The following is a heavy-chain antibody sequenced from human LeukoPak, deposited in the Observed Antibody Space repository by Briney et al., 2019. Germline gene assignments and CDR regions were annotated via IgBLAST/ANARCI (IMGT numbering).Heavy chain of an antibody. V-gene: IGHV1-69*13. Sequence: ASVKVSCKXSGGTFSSYAISWVRQAPGQGLERMGGIIPIFGTANYAQKFQGRVTITADESTSTAYMELSSLRSEDTAVYYCARDPEPPSYCSSTSCAGAWPTHHYWGQGTLVTVSS. CDR3: ARDPEPPSYCSSTSCAGAWPTHHY. J-gene: IGHJ4*02. CDR1: GGTFSSYA. D-gene: IGHD2-2*01. CDR2: IIPIFGTA.